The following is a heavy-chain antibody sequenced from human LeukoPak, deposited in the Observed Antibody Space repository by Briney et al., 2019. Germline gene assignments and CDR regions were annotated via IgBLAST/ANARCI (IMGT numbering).Heavy chain of an antibody. CDR1: GFSFSDYG. V-gene: IGHV3-30*03. CDR2: ISYDGANK. J-gene: IGHJ4*02. D-gene: IGHD3-22*01. CDR3: ARDLRYYDSSGSDY. Sequence: GSLRLSCAASGFSFSDYGMHWVRQASGKGLEWVAVISYDGANKYYADSVKGRFTISRDNSKNTLYLQMNSLRAEDTAVYYCARDLRYYDSSGSDYWGQGTLVTVSS.